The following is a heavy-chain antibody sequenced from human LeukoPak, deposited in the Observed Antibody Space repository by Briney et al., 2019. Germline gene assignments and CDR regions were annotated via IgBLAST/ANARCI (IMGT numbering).Heavy chain of an antibody. CDR2: IWYDGSNK. CDR3: ARDTVTADY. D-gene: IGHD4-17*01. CDR1: GFTFSSYG. V-gene: IGHV3-33*01. J-gene: IGHJ4*02. Sequence: PGRSLRLSCAASGFTFSSYGMHWVRQAPGKGLEWVAVIWYDGSNKYYADSVKGRFTISRDNSKNTLYLRINSLRAEDTAVYYCARDTVTADYWGQGTLVTVSS.